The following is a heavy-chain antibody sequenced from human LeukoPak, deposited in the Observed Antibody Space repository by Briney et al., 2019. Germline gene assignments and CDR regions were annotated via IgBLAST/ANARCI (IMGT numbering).Heavy chain of an antibody. Sequence: HPSQTLSLTCTVSGGSISSGGYYWSWIRQHPGKGLEWIGYIYYSGSTYYNPSLKSRVTISVDTSKNQFSLKLSSVTAADTAVYYCARDTVGARSFFDYWGQGTLVTVSS. J-gene: IGHJ4*02. CDR1: GGSISSGGYY. CDR3: ARDTVGARSFFDY. D-gene: IGHD1-26*01. V-gene: IGHV4-31*03. CDR2: IYYSGST.